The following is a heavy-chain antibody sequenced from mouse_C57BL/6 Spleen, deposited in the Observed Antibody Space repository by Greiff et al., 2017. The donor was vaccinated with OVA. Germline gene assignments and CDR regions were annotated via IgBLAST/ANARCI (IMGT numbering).Heavy chain of an antibody. CDR1: GFTFSDYG. CDR2: ISSGSSTI. J-gene: IGHJ3*01. V-gene: IGHV5-17*01. Sequence: EVHLVESGGGLVKPGGSLKLSCAASGFTFSDYGMHWVRQAPEKGLEWVAYISSGSSTIYYADTVKGRFTISRDKAKNTLFLQMTSLSSEDTAMYYCARELVFAYWGQGTLVTVSA. CDR3: ARELVFAY.